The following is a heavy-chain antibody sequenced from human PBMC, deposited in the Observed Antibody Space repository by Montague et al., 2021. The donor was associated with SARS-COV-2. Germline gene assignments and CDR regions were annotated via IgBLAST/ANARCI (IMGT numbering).Heavy chain of an antibody. CDR3: ARQYIGYNRRFDY. CDR2: ISSSGGI. V-gene: IGHV4-4*07. J-gene: IGHJ4*02. D-gene: IGHD5-12*01. CDR1: GSISGYY. Sequence: SETLPLTCTVSGSISGYYWTWIRQSAGKGLEWIGRISSSGGIDYNASLKSRVTMSLDTSKIQLSLKLSSVTAADTAVYYCARQYIGYNRRFDYWGQGALVTVSP.